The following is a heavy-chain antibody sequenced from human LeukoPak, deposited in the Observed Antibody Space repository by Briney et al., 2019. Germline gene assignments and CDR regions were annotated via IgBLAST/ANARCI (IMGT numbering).Heavy chain of an antibody. Sequence: GGSLRLSCAASGFTVSSNYMSWVRQAPGKGLEWVSVIYSGGSTYYADSVKGRFTISRDNSKNTLYLQMNSLRAEDTAVYYCARADVWSGSYYGLFDQWGQGTLVTVSS. CDR2: IYSGGST. J-gene: IGHJ4*02. CDR3: ARADVWSGSYYGLFDQ. D-gene: IGHD1-26*01. CDR1: GFTVSSNY. V-gene: IGHV3-53*01.